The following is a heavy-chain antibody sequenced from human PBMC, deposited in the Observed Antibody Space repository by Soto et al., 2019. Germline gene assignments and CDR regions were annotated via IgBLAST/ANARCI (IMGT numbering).Heavy chain of an antibody. CDR2: IDWDDDK. CDR3: ARKRRGYVEDYGMDV. V-gene: IGHV2-70*01. J-gene: IGHJ6*02. Sequence: SGPTLVNPTQTLTLPCTFSGFSLSTSGMCVSWIRQPPGKALEWLALIDWDDDKYYSTSLKTRLTISKDTSKNQVVLTMTNMDPVDTATYYCARKRRGYVEDYGMDVWGQGTTVTVSS. CDR1: GFSLSTSGMC. D-gene: IGHD3-10*02.